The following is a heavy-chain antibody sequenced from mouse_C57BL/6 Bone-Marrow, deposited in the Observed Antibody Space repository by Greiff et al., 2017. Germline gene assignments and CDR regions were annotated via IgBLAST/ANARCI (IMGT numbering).Heavy chain of an antibody. CDR1: GYTFTDYE. D-gene: IGHD1-1*01. J-gene: IGHJ3*01. Sequence: QVQLQQSGAELVRPGASVTLSCKASGYTFTDYEMHWVKQTPVHGLEWIGAIDPETGGTAYNQKFKGKAILTADKSSSTAYMELRSLTSEDSAVYYCTREAPITTGVAPYWGQGTLVTVSA. CDR3: TREAPITTGVAPY. V-gene: IGHV1-15*01. CDR2: IDPETGGT.